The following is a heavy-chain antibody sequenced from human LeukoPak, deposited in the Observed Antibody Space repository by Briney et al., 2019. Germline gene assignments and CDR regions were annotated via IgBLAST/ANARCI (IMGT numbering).Heavy chain of an antibody. CDR1: GFTFSSYG. Sequence: GGSLRLSCAASGFTFSSYGMHWVRQAPGKGLEWVAFIRYDGSNKYYADSVKGRFTISRDNSKNTLYLQMNSLRAEDTAVYYCAKDRYYDSSGIDYWGQGTLVTVSS. J-gene: IGHJ4*02. CDR3: AKDRYYDSSGIDY. CDR2: IRYDGSNK. V-gene: IGHV3-30*02. D-gene: IGHD3-22*01.